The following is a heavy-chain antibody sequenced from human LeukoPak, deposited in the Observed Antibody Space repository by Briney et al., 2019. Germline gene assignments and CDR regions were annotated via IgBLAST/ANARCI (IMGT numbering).Heavy chain of an antibody. CDR1: GFTFSDAW. D-gene: IGHD4-23*01. Sequence: GGSLRLSCAASGFTFSDAWMSWVRQAPGKGLEWVGRIKSKTDGGTTDYAAPVKGRFTISRDDSENTLYLQMSSLKPEDTAVYYCMTSATVVTGYWGQGTLVTVSS. CDR3: MTSATVVTGY. J-gene: IGHJ4*02. V-gene: IGHV3-15*01. CDR2: IKSKTDGGTT.